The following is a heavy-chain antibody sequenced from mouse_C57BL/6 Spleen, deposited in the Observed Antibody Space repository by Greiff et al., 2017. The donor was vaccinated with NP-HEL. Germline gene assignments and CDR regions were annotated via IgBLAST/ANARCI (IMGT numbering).Heavy chain of an antibody. V-gene: IGHV1-18*01. D-gene: IGHD2-4*01. J-gene: IGHJ3*01. Sequence: EVQLQQSGPELVKPGASVKIPCKASGYTFTDYNMDWVKQSHGKSLEWIGDINPNNGGTIYNQKFKGKATLTVDKSSSTAYMEIRSLTSEDTAVYYCARGGDDDGAYWGQGTLVTVSA. CDR2: INPNNGGT. CDR1: GYTFTDYN. CDR3: ARGGDDDGAY.